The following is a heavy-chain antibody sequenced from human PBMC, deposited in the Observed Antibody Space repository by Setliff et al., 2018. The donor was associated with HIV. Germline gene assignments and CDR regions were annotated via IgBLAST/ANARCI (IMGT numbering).Heavy chain of an antibody. V-gene: IGHV4-28*01. CDR1: GYPIRSSYW. J-gene: IGHJ2*01. Sequence: SETLSLTCAVSGYPIRSSYWWGWIRQSPGKGLEWIGNGYNSGNTYYNPSLKRRVTMSVDTFKNQFSLKLSSVTAVDTAVYYCARTALWFDKADWYFDLWGRGTRVTVSS. CDR3: ARTALWFDKADWYFDL. CDR2: GYNSGNT. D-gene: IGHD3-10*01.